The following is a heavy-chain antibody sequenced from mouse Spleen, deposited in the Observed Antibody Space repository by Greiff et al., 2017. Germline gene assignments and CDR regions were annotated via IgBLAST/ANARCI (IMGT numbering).Heavy chain of an antibody. D-gene: IGHD2-1*01. CDR2: ISSGGSYT. CDR3: ARQDYGNSYYFDY. Sequence: EVRLVESGGGLVKPGGSLKLSCAASGFTFSSYAMSWVRQTPEKRLEWVATISSGGSYTYYPDSVKGRFTISRDNAKNTLYLQMSSLRSEDTAMYYCARQDYGNSYYFDYWGQGTTLTVSS. CDR1: GFTFSSYA. J-gene: IGHJ2*01. V-gene: IGHV5-9-1*01.